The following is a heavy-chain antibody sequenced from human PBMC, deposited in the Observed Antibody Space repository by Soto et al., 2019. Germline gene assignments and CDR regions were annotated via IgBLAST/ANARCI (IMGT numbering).Heavy chain of an antibody. CDR2: INPDSGAT. J-gene: IGHJ4*02. Sequence: HEHLVQSGAEVKRPGASLKVSCKASGYSFTGYYIHWVRQAPGQGLEWMGWINPDSGATNYAQNFPGRVNLPSDPSISTASMDLTSLTSDDTAVYYCARGDYGTGGYPFPYFDYWGQETLVIVSS. V-gene: IGHV1-2*02. CDR1: GYSFTGYY. CDR3: ARGDYGTGGYPFPYFDY. D-gene: IGHD2-8*02.